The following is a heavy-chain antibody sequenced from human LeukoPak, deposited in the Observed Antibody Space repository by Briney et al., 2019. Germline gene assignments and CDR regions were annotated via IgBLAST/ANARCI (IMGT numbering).Heavy chain of an antibody. CDR1: GFTFSSYG. CDR3: AKAGGRVGELWLPFDY. CDR2: IRYDGSNK. Sequence: PGGSLRLSCAASGFTFSSYGMHWVRQAPGKGLEWVAFIRYDGSNKYYADSVKGRFTISRDNSKNTLYLQMNSLRAEDTAVYYCAKAGGRVGELWLPFDYWGQGTLVTVSS. V-gene: IGHV3-30*02. J-gene: IGHJ4*02. D-gene: IGHD3-16*01.